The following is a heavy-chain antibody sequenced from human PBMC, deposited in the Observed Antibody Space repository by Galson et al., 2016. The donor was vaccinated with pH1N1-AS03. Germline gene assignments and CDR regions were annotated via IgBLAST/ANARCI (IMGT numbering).Heavy chain of an antibody. J-gene: IGHJ4*02. V-gene: IGHV3-7*01. CDR1: GFTFSSYW. Sequence: SLRLSCAASGFTFSSYWMTWVRQAPGKGLEWVANIKQDGCVEYYVDSVKGRFTISRDNAKNSLYLQMNSLRDEDTAVYYCARAVGGGDSFWGQGTLVTVSA. CDR3: ARAVGGGDSF. D-gene: IGHD4-23*01. CDR2: IKQDGCVE.